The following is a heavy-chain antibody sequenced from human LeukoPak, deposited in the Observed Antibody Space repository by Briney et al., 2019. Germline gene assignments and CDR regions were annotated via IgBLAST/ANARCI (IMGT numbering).Heavy chain of an antibody. CDR3: ARVLDSSGGY. V-gene: IGHV3-21*01. J-gene: IGHJ4*02. Sequence: GGSLRLSCAASGFTFSRYTMNWVRQAPGKGLEWVSSISSSSTYIYYADSVKGRFTISRDNAKNSLYLQMNSLRAEDTAVYYCARVLDSSGGYWGQGTLVTVSS. D-gene: IGHD3-22*01. CDR2: ISSSSTYI. CDR1: GFTFSRYT.